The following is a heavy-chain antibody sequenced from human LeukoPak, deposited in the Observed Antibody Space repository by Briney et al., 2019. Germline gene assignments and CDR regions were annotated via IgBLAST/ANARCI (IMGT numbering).Heavy chain of an antibody. CDR1: GGSISSSSYY. CDR3: GGYGNYAENAFYI. J-gene: IGHJ3*02. D-gene: IGHD4-11*01. Sequence: SETLSLTCTVSGGSISSSSYYWGWLRQPPGMGLEWIGTVYYSGSTYYNPSLKSRVTVSIDTSKNHFYLKLSSETAADTAVYYCGGYGNYAENAFYIWGQGTMVTVSS. V-gene: IGHV4-39*02. CDR2: VYYSGST.